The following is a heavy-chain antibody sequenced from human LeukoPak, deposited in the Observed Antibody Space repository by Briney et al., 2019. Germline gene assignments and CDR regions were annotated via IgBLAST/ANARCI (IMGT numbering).Heavy chain of an antibody. J-gene: IGHJ1*01. Sequence: GASVKVSCRASGYTFTGYYMHWVRQAPGQGLEWMGRINPNSGGTNYAQKFQGRATMTRDTSISTAYMELSRLRSDDTAVYYCARQFYGSGSFSEYFQHWGQGTLVTVSS. D-gene: IGHD3-10*01. CDR2: INPNSGGT. CDR1: GYTFTGYY. V-gene: IGHV1-2*06. CDR3: ARQFYGSGSFSEYFQH.